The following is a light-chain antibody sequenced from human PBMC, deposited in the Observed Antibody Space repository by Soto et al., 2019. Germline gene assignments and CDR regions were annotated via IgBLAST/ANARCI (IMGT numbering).Light chain of an antibody. J-gene: IGKJ4*01. V-gene: IGKV1-8*01. CDR3: QQYYSYPLS. CDR2: GAS. CDR1: QGVGSY. Sequence: IWMTQSPSSFSASTGDRVTITCRASQGVGSYLAWYQQKPGKAPKLMMYGASTLQSGVPSRFSGSGSGTDFTLTISSLQSEDFATYDCQQYYSYPLSFGGGTKVEIK.